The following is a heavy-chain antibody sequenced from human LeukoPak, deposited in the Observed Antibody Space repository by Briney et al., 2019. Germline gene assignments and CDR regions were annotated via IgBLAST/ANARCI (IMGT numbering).Heavy chain of an antibody. V-gene: IGHV3-30*04. J-gene: IGHJ4*02. D-gene: IGHD3-10*01. CDR1: GFTFGSYA. CDR2: ISYDGSNK. Sequence: GGSLRLSCAASGFTFGSYAMHWVRQAPGKGLEWVAVISYDGSNKYYADPVKGRFTISRDNSKNTLYLQMNSLRAEDTAVYYCASPMVRGVGYFDYWGQGTLVTVSS. CDR3: ASPMVRGVGYFDY.